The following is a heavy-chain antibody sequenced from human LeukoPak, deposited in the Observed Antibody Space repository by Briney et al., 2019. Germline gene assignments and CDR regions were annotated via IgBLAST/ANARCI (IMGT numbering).Heavy chain of an antibody. J-gene: IGHJ4*02. Sequence: GGSLRLSCAASGFTFSSYSMNWVRQAPGKGLEWVSYISSSSSTIYYADSVKGRFTISRDNAKNSLYLQVNSLRAEDTAVYYCARDGWSTIFGVVITFDYWGQGTLVTVSS. D-gene: IGHD3-3*01. CDR2: ISSSSSTI. CDR3: ARDGWSTIFGVVITFDY. CDR1: GFTFSSYS. V-gene: IGHV3-48*01.